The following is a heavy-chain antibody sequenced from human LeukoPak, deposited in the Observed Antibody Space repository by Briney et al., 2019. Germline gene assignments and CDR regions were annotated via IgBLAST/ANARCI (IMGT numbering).Heavy chain of an antibody. V-gene: IGHV5-51*01. J-gene: IGHJ4*02. Sequence: GESLKISCKGSGYSFTSYWIGWVRQMPGKGLEWMGIIYPGDSDTRYSPSFQGQVTISADKSISTAYLQWSSLKASDTAMYYCARTLAYCGGDCYPDYWGQGTLVTVSS. D-gene: IGHD2-21*02. CDR1: GYSFTSYW. CDR3: ARTLAYCGGDCYPDY. CDR2: IYPGDSDT.